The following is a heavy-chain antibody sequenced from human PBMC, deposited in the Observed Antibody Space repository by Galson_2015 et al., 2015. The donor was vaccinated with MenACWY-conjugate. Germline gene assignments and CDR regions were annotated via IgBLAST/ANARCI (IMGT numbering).Heavy chain of an antibody. Sequence: QSGAEVKKSGEFLKTSCQGSGYSFTTYWIAWVRQMPGRGLEWVGLISPGDSNTRYSPSFQGQVTISADKSISTAYLQWSSLKASDTAMYYCARHPPGGRGLDVWGQGTTVTVSS. CDR3: ARHPPGGRGLDV. D-gene: IGHD1-26*01. CDR1: GYSFTTYW. CDR2: ISPGDSNT. J-gene: IGHJ6*02. V-gene: IGHV5-51*01.